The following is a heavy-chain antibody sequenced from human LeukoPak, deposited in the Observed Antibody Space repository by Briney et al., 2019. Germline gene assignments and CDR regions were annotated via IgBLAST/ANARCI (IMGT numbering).Heavy chain of an antibody. CDR3: ARDGHQGTHFSGYDDIDDPYYYYGMDV. V-gene: IGHV4-39*07. Sequence: PSETLSLTCTVSGGSISSSSYYWGWVRQPPGKGLEWIGYIYYSGSTYYNPSLKSRVTISVDTSKNQFSLKLSSVTAADTAVYYCARDGHQGTHFSGYDDIDDPYYYYGMDVWGQGTTVTVSS. CDR1: GGSISSSSYY. J-gene: IGHJ6*02. D-gene: IGHD5-12*01. CDR2: IYYSGST.